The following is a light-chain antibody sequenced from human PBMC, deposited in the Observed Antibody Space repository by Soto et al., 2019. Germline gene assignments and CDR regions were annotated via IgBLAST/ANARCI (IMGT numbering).Light chain of an antibody. CDR3: QQSYSTLWT. V-gene: IGKV1-39*01. CDR1: QDISRW. J-gene: IGKJ1*01. CDR2: AAS. Sequence: DIQMTQSPPTLPASAGDRVTITCRASQDISRWLAWYQQKPGKAPKLLIYAASSLQSGVPSRFSGSGSGTDFTLTISSLQPEDFATYYCQQSYSTLWTFGQGTKVDIK.